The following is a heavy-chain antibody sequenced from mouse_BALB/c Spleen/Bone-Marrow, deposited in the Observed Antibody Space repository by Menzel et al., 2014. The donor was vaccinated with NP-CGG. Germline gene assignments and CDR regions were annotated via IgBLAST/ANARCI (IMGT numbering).Heavy chain of an antibody. Sequence: EVQLQESGPELVKPGASVKVSYNMYWVKQSHGKSLEWIGYIDPYNGGTSYNQKFKGKATLTVDKSSSTAFMHLNSLTSEDSAVYYCGLNSLLRPFAYWGQGTLVTVSA. D-gene: IGHD1-2*01. CDR2: IDPYNGGT. CDR1: N. J-gene: IGHJ3*01. CDR3: GLNSLLRPFAY. V-gene: IGHV1S135*01.